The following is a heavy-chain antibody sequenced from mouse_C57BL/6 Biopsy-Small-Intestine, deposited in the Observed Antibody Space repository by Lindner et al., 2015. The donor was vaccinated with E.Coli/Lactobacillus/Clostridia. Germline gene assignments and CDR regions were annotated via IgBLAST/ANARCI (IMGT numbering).Heavy chain of an antibody. CDR1: GYTFTPHT. J-gene: IGHJ3*01. Sequence: SVKVSCKASGYTFTPHTIHWVRQAPGQRLEWMGWINTGTGRTKYSQNFQGRVTITRDTSADTAYMEVNSLRSEDTAMYYCGRNLDGLVDYWGQGTLVTVS. CDR3: GRNLDGLVDY. CDR2: INTGTGRT. V-gene: IGHV1-84*02.